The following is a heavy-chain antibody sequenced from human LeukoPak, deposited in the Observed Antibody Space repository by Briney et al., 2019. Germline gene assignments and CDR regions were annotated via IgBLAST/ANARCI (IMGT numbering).Heavy chain of an antibody. CDR2: IYYSGST. CDR3: ARQLGRANWFDP. V-gene: IGHV4-31*03. CDR1: GGSISSGGYY. Sequence: SQTLSLTCTVSGGSISSGGYYWSWIRQHPGKGLEWIGYIYYSGSTYYNPSLKSRVTISADTSKNQFSLKLSSVTAADTAVYYCARQLGRANWFDPWGQGTLVTVSS. J-gene: IGHJ5*02. D-gene: IGHD7-27*01.